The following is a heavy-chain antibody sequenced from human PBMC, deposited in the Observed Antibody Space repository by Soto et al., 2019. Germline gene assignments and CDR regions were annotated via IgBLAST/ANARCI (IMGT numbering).Heavy chain of an antibody. V-gene: IGHV5-10-1*03. CDR3: ASNKNWNYYSGMDV. Sequence: EVQLVQSGAEVKKPGESLRISCKGSGYSFTSYWISWVRQMPGNGLEWMGKIDPSDSYTNYSSSFQGHVTISADKSITTAYLQWSSLKAWDTAMYYCASNKNWNYYSGMDVWGQGTTVTVSS. D-gene: IGHD1-1*01. CDR2: IDPSDSYT. J-gene: IGHJ6*02. CDR1: GYSFTSYW.